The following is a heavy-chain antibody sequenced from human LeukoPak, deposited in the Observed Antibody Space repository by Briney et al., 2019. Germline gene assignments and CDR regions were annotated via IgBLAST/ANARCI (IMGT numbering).Heavy chain of an antibody. D-gene: IGHD1-1*01. CDR1: GYTFTSYG. CDR2: ISAYNGNT. Sequence: ASVKVSCKASGYTFTSYGISWVRQAPGQGLERMGWISAYNGNTNYAQKLQGRVTMTTDTSTSTAYMGLRSLRSDDTAVYYCARDTVQLESYYYGMDVWGQGTTVTVSS. CDR3: ARDTVQLESYYYGMDV. J-gene: IGHJ6*02. V-gene: IGHV1-18*01.